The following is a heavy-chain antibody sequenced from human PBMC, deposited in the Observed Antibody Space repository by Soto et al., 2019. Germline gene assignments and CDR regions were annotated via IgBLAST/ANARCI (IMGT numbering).Heavy chain of an antibody. J-gene: IGHJ4*02. CDR3: AKDRDYYDSSGYSDY. D-gene: IGHD3-22*01. CDR2: VSGSGAAT. CDR1: GFTFSDYA. Sequence: GGSLRLSCAASGFTFSDYAMSWVRQAPGKGLEWVSAVSGSGAATYYADSVKGRFTISRDNSKNTLYLQMNSLRAEDTAVYYCAKDRDYYDSSGYSDYWGQGTLVTVSS. V-gene: IGHV3-23*01.